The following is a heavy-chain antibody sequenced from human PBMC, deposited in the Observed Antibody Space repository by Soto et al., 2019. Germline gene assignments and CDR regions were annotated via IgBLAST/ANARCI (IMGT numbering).Heavy chain of an antibody. D-gene: IGHD5-12*01. CDR3: ARSGYSGSTLDLYYYYYMDV. CDR1: GYSFTSYW. V-gene: IGHV5-51*01. CDR2: IYPGDSDT. J-gene: IGHJ6*03. Sequence: GESLKISCKGSGYSFTSYWIGWVRQMPGKGLEWMGIIYPGDSDTRYSPSFQGQVTISADKSISTAYLQWSSLKASDTAMYYCARSGYSGSTLDLYYYYYMDVWGKGTTVTV.